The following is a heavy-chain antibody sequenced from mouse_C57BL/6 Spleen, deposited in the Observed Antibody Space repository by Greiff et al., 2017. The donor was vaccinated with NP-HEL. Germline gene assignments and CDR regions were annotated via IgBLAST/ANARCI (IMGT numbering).Heavy chain of an antibody. V-gene: IGHV5-15*01. CDR1: GFTFSDYG. CDR3: ARHGSSGYAMDY. CDR2: ISNLAYSI. Sequence: EVQLVESGGGLVQPGGSLKLSCAASGFTFSDYGMAWVRQAPRKGPEWVAFISNLAYSIYYADTVTGRFTISRENAKNTLYLEMSSLRSEDTAMYYCARHGSSGYAMDYWGQGTSVTVSS. J-gene: IGHJ4*01. D-gene: IGHD3-2*02.